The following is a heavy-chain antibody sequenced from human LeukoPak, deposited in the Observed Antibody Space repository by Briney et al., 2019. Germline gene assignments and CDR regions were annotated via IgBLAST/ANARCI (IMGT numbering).Heavy chain of an antibody. CDR2: IKEDGSEK. D-gene: IGHD6-19*01. Sequence: GGSLRLSCAASGFTFSNYWMSWVRQAPGKGLEWVANIKEDGSEKYYADSVKGRFTISRDNSKNMLYLQMNSLRAEDTAVYYCARPSSGWYDWYAFDIWGQGTMVTVSS. J-gene: IGHJ3*02. CDR1: GFTFSNYW. CDR3: ARPSSGWYDWYAFDI. V-gene: IGHV3-7*01.